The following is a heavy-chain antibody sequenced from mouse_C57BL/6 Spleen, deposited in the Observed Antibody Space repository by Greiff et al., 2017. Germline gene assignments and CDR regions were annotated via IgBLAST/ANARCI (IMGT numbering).Heavy chain of an antibody. J-gene: IGHJ2*01. CDR2: IYPGDGDT. CDR3: ARERYYGSRYYFDY. D-gene: IGHD1-1*01. Sequence: VQLQQSGAELVKPGASVKISCKASGYAFSSYWMNWVKQRPGKGLEWIGQIYPGDGDTNYNGKFKGKATLTADKSSSTAYMQLSSLPSEDSAVYFCARERYYGSRYYFDYWGQGTTLTVSS. V-gene: IGHV1-80*01. CDR1: GYAFSSYW.